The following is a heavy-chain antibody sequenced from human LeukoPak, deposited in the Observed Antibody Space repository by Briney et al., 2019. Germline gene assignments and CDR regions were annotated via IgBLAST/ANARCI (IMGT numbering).Heavy chain of an antibody. CDR3: ARDQGRGQQLDLFDY. CDR1: GFTFSHYY. D-gene: IGHD6-13*01. J-gene: IGHJ4*02. CDR2: ISSSSSYT. Sequence: GGSLRLSCAASGFTFSHYYMSWILQAPGKGLGLVSYISSSSSYTNYADSVKGRFTISRDNAKSSLYLQMNRLRDEDTAVYYCARDQGRGQQLDLFDYWGQGTLVTVSS. V-gene: IGHV3-11*06.